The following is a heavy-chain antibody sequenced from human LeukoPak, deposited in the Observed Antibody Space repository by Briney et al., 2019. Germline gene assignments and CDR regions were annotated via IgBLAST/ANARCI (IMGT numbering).Heavy chain of an antibody. D-gene: IGHD2-15*01. J-gene: IGHJ3*02. CDR1: GFTFDDYA. Sequence: GGSLRLSCAASGFTFDDYAMHWVRQAPGKGLEWVSGISWNSGSINYADSVKGRFTISRDNAKNSLFLQMSSLRAEDTALYYCAKDWAGSGVFDIWGQGTMVTVSS. CDR2: ISWNSGSI. CDR3: AKDWAGSGVFDI. V-gene: IGHV3-9*01.